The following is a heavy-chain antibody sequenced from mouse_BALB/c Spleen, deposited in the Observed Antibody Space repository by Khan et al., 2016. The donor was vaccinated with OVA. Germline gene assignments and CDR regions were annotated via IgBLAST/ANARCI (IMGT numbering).Heavy chain of an antibody. J-gene: IGHJ3*01. CDR3: ARGYYGNPFAD. D-gene: IGHD2-1*01. V-gene: IGHV5-4*02. CDR1: GFTFSDYY. Sequence: EVELVESGGGLVKPGGSLKLSCAASGFTFSDYYMYWVRQSPEKRLEWVATISDGASYTYYPDSVKGRFTISRADATNNLYLQMSSLKSEDTAMYYCARGYYGNPFADWGQGTLVTVSA. CDR2: ISDGASYT.